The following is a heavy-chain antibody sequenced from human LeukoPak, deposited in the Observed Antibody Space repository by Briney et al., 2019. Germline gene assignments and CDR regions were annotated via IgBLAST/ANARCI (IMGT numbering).Heavy chain of an antibody. CDR3: AKPRAMTTGVGRYFAL. V-gene: IGHV3-23*01. D-gene: IGHD1-1*01. CDR1: GFTFTSYA. J-gene: IGHJ2*01. CDR2: ISGGGEDT. Sequence: GGSLRLSCAASGFTFTSYAMSWIRQAPGKGLEWVSAISGGGEDTYYPDSVKGRFTISRDNSKNTLYLQMNSLRAEDTAIYYCAKPRAMTTGVGRYFALWGRGTLVTVSS.